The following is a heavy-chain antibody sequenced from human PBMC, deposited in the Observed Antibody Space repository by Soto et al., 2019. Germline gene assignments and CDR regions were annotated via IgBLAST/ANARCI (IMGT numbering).Heavy chain of an antibody. CDR1: GFMLGDYA. Sequence: GESLKISCAGSGFMLGDYALHWVRQAPGKGLEWLAVISFDGIQKYYASSVQGRFTISRDNSQNTLYLEMNSLIAGDTAVYYCARAYCSRTTCPPYYYYYGLNVWGQGTAVTVSS. V-gene: IGHV3-30*17. CDR2: ISFDGIQK. D-gene: IGHD2-2*01. CDR3: ARAYCSRTTCPPYYYYYGLNV. J-gene: IGHJ6*02.